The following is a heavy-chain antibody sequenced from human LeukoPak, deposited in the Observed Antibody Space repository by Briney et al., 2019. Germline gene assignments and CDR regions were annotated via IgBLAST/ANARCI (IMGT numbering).Heavy chain of an antibody. CDR3: VRGSAVSPRTHDT. Sequence: KPSQTLSLTCAISGDSVSSNSAAWNWIRQSPSRGLEWLGRTYYRSKWSSEYAVSVRSRITINPDTSKNQFSLQLNSVSPDDTAVYYCVRGSAVSPRTHDTWGQGALVTVSS. V-gene: IGHV6-1*01. J-gene: IGHJ5*02. D-gene: IGHD2-15*01. CDR2: TYYRSKWSS. CDR1: GDSVSSNSAA.